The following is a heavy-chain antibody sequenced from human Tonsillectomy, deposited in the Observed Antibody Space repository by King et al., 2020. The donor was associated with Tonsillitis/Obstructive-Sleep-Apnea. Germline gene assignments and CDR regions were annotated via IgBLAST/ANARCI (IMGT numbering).Heavy chain of an antibody. CDR2: IYHSGST. D-gene: IGHD1-20*01. CDR3: ARERDIAGTTLDY. CDR1: GGSISSSNW. V-gene: IGHV4-4*02. J-gene: IGHJ4*02. Sequence: VQLQESGPGLVKPSGTLSLTCAVSGGSISSSNWWTWVRQPPGKGLEWIGEIYHSGSTNYNPSLMSRVTISVDKSKNQFSLKLSSVTAADTAVYYCARERDIAGTTLDYWGQGTLVTVSS.